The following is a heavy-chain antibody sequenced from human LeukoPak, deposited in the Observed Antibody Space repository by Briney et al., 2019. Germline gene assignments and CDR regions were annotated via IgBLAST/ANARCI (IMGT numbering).Heavy chain of an antibody. CDR2: IDYTGTP. V-gene: IGHV4-59*01. D-gene: IGHD2-21*01. Sequence: PETLSLTCSVSGGFISTYSWTWIRQSPGKGLEWIGFIDYTGTPSYNPSLKSRVTVSVDTSKNQFSLKLTSVTAADTALYYCARDVVRGDRLPGIWGQGTMVTVSS. CDR1: GGFISTYS. CDR3: ARDVVRGDRLPGI. J-gene: IGHJ3*02.